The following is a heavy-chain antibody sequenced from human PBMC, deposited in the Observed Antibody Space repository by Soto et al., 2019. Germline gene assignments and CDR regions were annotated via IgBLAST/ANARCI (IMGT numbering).Heavy chain of an antibody. CDR3: ATALIEAAGSWFDP. V-gene: IGHV1-2*02. J-gene: IGHJ5*02. Sequence: ASVKVSCKASGYTFTGYYMHWVRQAPGQGLEWMGWINPNSGGTNYAQKFQGRVTMTRDTSISTAYMELSRLRSDDTAVYYCATALIEAAGSWFDPWGQGTLVTVSS. CDR1: GYTFTGYY. D-gene: IGHD6-13*01. CDR2: INPNSGGT.